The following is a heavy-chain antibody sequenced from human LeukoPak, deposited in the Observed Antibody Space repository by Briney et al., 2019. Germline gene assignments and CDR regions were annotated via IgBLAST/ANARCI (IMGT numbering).Heavy chain of an antibody. D-gene: IGHD3-10*01. V-gene: IGHV3-33*01. Sequence: PGRSLRLSCAASGFTFSNYGMHWVRQAPGKGLEWVTFIWYDGSNKYYADSVKGRFTISRDNSKNTLYLQMNSLRAEDTAVYYCARSYYGSGSPSYYYYGMDVWGQGTTVTVSS. J-gene: IGHJ6*02. CDR3: ARSYYGSGSPSYYYYGMDV. CDR2: IWYDGSNK. CDR1: GFTFSNYG.